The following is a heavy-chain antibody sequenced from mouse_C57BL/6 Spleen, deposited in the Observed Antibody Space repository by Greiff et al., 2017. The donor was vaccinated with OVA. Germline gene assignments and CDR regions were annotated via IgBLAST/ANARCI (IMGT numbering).Heavy chain of an antibody. CDR1: GFTFSSYA. D-gene: IGHD1-1*01. Sequence: DVKLVESGAGLVKPGGSLKLSCAASGFTFSSYAMSWVRQTPEKRLEWVAYISSGGDYIYYADTVKGRFTISRDNARNTLYLQMSSLMSEDTAMYYCTRVYYYGSSYAMDYWGQGTSVTVSS. CDR2: ISSGGDYI. V-gene: IGHV5-9-1*02. CDR3: TRVYYYGSSYAMDY. J-gene: IGHJ4*01.